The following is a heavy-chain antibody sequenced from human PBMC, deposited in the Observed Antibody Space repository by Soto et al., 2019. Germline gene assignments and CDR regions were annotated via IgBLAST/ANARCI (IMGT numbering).Heavy chain of an antibody. CDR3: AKSPGMYYYDSSGYYHYDY. CDR1: GFTFIGSA. V-gene: IGHV3-73*01. CDR2: IRSKTNSFAT. D-gene: IGHD3-22*01. Sequence: GESLKISCAASGFTFIGSAIHWVRQASGKGLEWVGRIRSKTNSFATAYAASVNGRFTISRDDSKNTLYLQMNSLRAEDTAVYYCAKSPGMYYYDSSGYYHYDYWGQGTLVIVSS. J-gene: IGHJ4*02.